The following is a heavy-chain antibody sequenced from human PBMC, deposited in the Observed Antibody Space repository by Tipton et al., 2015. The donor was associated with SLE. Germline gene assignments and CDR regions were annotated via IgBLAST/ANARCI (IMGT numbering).Heavy chain of an antibody. J-gene: IGHJ6*02. CDR2: ITDIGRT. CDR1: GGSISRYS. D-gene: IGHD4-17*01. Sequence: TLSLTCSLSGGSISRYSWTWIRQPPGKGLEWIGHITDIGRTNYNPSLRSRVTISVDMSRNQFSLSLSSVTAADSAVYYCARDRVLGDVATDYYGMDVWGQGTTVTVSS. V-gene: IGHV4-59*01. CDR3: ARDRVLGDVATDYYGMDV.